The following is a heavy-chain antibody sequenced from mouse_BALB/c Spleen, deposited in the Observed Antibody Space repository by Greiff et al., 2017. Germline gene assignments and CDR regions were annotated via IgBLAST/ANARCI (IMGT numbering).Heavy chain of an antibody. J-gene: IGHJ3*01. CDR2: INPYNDGT. Sequence: VQLKESGPELVKPGASVKMSCKASGYTFTSYVMHWVKQKPGQGLEWIGYINPYNDGTKYNEKFKGKATLTSDKSSSTAYMELSSLTSEDSAVYYCAREIYRYDVAWFAYWGQGTLVTVSA. D-gene: IGHD2-14*01. V-gene: IGHV1-14*01. CDR1: GYTFTSYV. CDR3: AREIYRYDVAWFAY.